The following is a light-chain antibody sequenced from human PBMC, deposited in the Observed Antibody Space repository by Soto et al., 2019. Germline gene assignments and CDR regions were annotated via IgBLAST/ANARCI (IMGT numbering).Light chain of an antibody. CDR3: RSYTRSSTLVV. J-gene: IGLJ2*01. V-gene: IGLV2-14*01. Sequence: QSALTQPASVSGSPGQSITISCTGTSSDVGGYNYVSWYQQHPGKAPKLMIYDVSNLPSGVSNRFSGSKSGNTASLTISGLQAEDEADYYCRSYTRSSTLVVFGGVTKLTVL. CDR1: SSDVGGYNY. CDR2: DVS.